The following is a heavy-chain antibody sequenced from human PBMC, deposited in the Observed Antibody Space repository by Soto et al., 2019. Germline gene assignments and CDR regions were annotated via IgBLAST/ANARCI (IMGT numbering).Heavy chain of an antibody. J-gene: IGHJ4*02. D-gene: IGHD6-19*01. Sequence: QVQLQESGPGLVRPSETLSLTCTVSSDSISSYYWIWIRQSPGKGLEWIGYTDYSGNTNYNPSLKGRVAISGATSKNQFSLRLSSVTAADTAVYYCARAVGDPLYYLDYWGQGTLVTVSS. CDR2: TDYSGNT. CDR1: SDSISSYY. V-gene: IGHV4-59*08. CDR3: ARAVGDPLYYLDY.